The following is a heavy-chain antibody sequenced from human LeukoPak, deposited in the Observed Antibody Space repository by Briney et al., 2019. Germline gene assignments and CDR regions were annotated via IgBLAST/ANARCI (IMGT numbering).Heavy chain of an antibody. CDR2: IYYSGST. J-gene: IGHJ6*03. V-gene: IGHV4-30-4*08. CDR1: GGSISSGDYY. Sequence: PSETLSLTCTVSGGSISSGDYYWSWIRQPPGKGLEWIGYIYYSGSTYYNPSLKSRVTISVDTSKNQFSLKLSSVTAADTAVYYCARDKSYYDSWSGYYVSAYMDVWGKGTTVTVSS. CDR3: ARDKSYYDSWSGYYVSAYMDV. D-gene: IGHD3-3*01.